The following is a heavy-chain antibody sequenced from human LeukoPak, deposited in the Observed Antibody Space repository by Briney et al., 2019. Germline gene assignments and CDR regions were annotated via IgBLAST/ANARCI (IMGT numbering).Heavy chain of an antibody. J-gene: IGHJ6*03. V-gene: IGHV3-21*01. D-gene: IGHD5-12*01. CDR2: ISTSSSYI. Sequence: NTGGSLRLSCAASGFIFSSYSMSWVRQAPGKGLEWVSSISTSSSYIYYADSVKGRFTISRDNAKNSLFLQMNSLRAEDTAVYYCARVPIRGYSGYDYVQPNFLYYFDVWGEGTTVTVSS. CDR3: ARVPIRGYSGYDYVQPNFLYYFDV. CDR1: GFIFSSYS.